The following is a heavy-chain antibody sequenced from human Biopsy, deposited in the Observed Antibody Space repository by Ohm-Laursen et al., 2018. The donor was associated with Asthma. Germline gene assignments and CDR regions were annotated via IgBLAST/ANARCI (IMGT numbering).Heavy chain of an antibody. Sequence: PSVSVSCNASAYIVPRSYTSWARQAAGQGIEWMGWLSVHNGDTKYAQKFQGRVSLTTNTSTGRSYMDLRSLRSDDAAVYFCGLGKGGDQHTMVTLYSWGQGTLVTVSS. V-gene: IGHV1-18*01. CDR1: AYIVPRSY. J-gene: IGHJ4*02. CDR3: GLGKGGDQHTMVTLYS. D-gene: IGHD7-27*01. CDR2: LSVHNGDT.